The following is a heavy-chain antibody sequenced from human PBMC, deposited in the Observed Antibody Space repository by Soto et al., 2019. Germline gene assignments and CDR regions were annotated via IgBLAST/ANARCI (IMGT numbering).Heavy chain of an antibody. CDR2: ISSSSTI. CDR1: GFTFSSYN. J-gene: IGHJ5*02. Sequence: EVQLVESGGGLVQPGGSLRLSCAASGFTFSSYNMNWVRQAPGKGLEWVSYISSSSTIYYADSVKGRFTISRDKAKNSLYLQMNSLRAEDTAVYYCARGGDSSGWYNWFDPWGQGTRVTVSS. V-gene: IGHV3-48*01. CDR3: ARGGDSSGWYNWFDP. D-gene: IGHD3-22*01.